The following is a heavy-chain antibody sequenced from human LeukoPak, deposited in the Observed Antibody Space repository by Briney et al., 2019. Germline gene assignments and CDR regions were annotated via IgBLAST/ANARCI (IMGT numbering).Heavy chain of an antibody. CDR2: IYHSGST. D-gene: IGHD6-25*01. CDR1: CDSISSSNW. V-gene: IGHV4-4*02. Sequence: SRTLSLTCAVSCDSISSSNWWTWVRQPPGKGLEWIGEIYHSGSTNYNPSLKSLVTMSLDKSKNQFSLKLTSVTAADTAVYYCAREAAGQWFDPWGQGTLVTVSS. CDR3: AREAAGQWFDP. J-gene: IGHJ5*02.